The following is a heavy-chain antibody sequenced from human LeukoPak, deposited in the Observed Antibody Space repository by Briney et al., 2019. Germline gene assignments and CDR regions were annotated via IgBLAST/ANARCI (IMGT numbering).Heavy chain of an antibody. J-gene: IGHJ4*02. Sequence: GGSLRLSCAASGFTFSSYSMNWVRQAPGKGLEWVSSISSSSSYIYYADSVKGRFTISRDNAKNSLYLQMNSLRAEDTAVYYCARFIGSGEQWYIEYWGQGTLVTVSS. CDR3: ARFIGSGEQWYIEY. CDR2: ISSSSSYI. V-gene: IGHV3-21*01. D-gene: IGHD1/OR15-1a*01. CDR1: GFTFSSYS.